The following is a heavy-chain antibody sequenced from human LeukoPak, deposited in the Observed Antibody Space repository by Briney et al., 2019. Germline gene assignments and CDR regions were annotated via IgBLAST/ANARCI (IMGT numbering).Heavy chain of an antibody. D-gene: IGHD3-10*01. V-gene: IGHV1-8*01. CDR1: GYTFTSYD. CDR2: MNPNNGKA. J-gene: IGHJ3*02. Sequence: GASVKVSCKASGYTFTSYDINWVRQASGQGLEWMGWMNPNNGKAGYAQKFQGRVTMTRNTSISTAYMELSSLRSEDTAVYYCARSDGYGLVGIWGQGTMVTVSS. CDR3: ARSDGYGLVGI.